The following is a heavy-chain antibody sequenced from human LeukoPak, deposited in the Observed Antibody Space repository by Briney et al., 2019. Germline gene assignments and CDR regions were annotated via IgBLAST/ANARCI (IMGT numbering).Heavy chain of an antibody. CDR3: ARASPYGSGDFDY. J-gene: IGHJ4*02. D-gene: IGHD3-10*01. Sequence: SVKVSCKASGGTFSSYAISWVRQAPGQGLEWMGGIIPIFGTANYAQKFQGRVTITADKSTSTAYMELSSLRSEDTAVYYCARASPYGSGDFDYWGQGTLVTVSS. V-gene: IGHV1-69*06. CDR1: GGTFSSYA. CDR2: IIPIFGTA.